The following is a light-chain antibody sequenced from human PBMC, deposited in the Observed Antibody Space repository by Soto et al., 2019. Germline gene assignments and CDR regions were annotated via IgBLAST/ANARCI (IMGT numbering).Light chain of an antibody. V-gene: IGKV1-5*03. Sequence: DIQMTQSPSILSASVGDRVTITCRASQSISTWLAWYQQKPGKAPKLLIYKASSLQSGVPSRFSGSGFETEFTLTVSSLQPDDCATYYCQQYNSYSWTFGQGTKVEIK. CDR2: KAS. J-gene: IGKJ1*01. CDR1: QSISTW. CDR3: QQYNSYSWT.